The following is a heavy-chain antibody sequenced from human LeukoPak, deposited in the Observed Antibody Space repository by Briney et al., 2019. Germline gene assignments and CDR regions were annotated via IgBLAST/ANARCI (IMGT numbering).Heavy chain of an antibody. J-gene: IGHJ5*02. CDR3: ARAPLLAHNWFDP. D-gene: IGHD3-3*01. Sequence: SQTLSLTCTVSGGSISSGDYYWSWIRQPPGKGLEWIGYIYYSGSTYYNPSLKSRVTISVDTSKNQFSLKLSSVTAADTAVYYCARAPLLAHNWFDPWGQGTLVTVSS. CDR2: IYYSGST. CDR1: GGSISSGDYY. V-gene: IGHV4-30-4*08.